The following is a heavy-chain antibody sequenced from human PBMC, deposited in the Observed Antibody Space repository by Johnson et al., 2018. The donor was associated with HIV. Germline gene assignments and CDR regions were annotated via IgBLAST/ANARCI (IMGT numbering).Heavy chain of an antibody. D-gene: IGHD6-6*01. CDR1: GFTVSNNY. Sequence: VQLVESGGGLIQPGGSLRPSCAASGFTVSNNYMTWVRQAPGKGLEWVSVIYSGGSTYYADSVKGGFIISRDNSKNTLYLQRNSLRAQGPAVYYCAGEPRIAAFRDAFDIWGQGTMVTVSS. J-gene: IGHJ3*02. CDR2: IYSGGST. CDR3: AGEPRIAAFRDAFDI. V-gene: IGHV3-53*01.